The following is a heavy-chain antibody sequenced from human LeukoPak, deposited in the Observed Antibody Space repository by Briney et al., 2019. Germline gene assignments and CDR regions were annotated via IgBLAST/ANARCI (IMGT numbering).Heavy chain of an antibody. Sequence: PGGSLRLSCAASGFTFSSYWMSWVRQAPGKGLEWVANIKQDGSEKYYVDSVKGRFTISRDNAKNSLYLQMNSLRAEDTAVYYCARDRSSWSEGFDYWGQGTLVTVSS. CDR3: ARDRSSWSEGFDY. CDR1: GFTFSSYW. V-gene: IGHV3-7*01. D-gene: IGHD6-13*01. CDR2: IKQDGSEK. J-gene: IGHJ4*02.